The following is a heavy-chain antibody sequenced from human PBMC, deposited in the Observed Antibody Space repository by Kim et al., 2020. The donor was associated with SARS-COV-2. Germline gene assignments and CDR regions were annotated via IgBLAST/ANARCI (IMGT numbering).Heavy chain of an antibody. CDR2: ISSNGGST. V-gene: IGHV3-64*01. D-gene: IGHD4-17*01. CDR3: ARDRVPDYGGNPYYYYYGMDV. J-gene: IGHJ6*02. CDR1: GFTFSSYA. Sequence: GGSLRLSCAASGFTFSSYAMHWVRQAPGKGLEYVSAISSNGGSTYYANSVKGRFTISRDNSKNTLYLQMGSLRAEDMAVYYCARDRVPDYGGNPYYYYYGMDVWGQGTTVTVSS.